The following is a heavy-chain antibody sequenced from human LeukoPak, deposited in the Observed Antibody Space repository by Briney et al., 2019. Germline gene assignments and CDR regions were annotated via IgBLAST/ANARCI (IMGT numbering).Heavy chain of an antibody. D-gene: IGHD2-2*02. J-gene: IGHJ4*02. CDR2: ISGSGGST. V-gene: IGHV3-23*01. Sequence: GGSLRLSCAASGFTFSSYAMSWVRQAPGKGLEWVSAISGSGGSTYYADSVKGRFTISRDNSKNTLYLQMNSLRAEDTAVYYCAKASCSSTSCYTGYWGQGTLVNVSS. CDR3: AKASCSSTSCYTGY. CDR1: GFTFSSYA.